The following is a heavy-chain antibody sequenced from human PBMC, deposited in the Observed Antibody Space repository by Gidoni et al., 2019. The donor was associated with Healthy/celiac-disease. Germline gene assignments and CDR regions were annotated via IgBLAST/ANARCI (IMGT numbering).Heavy chain of an antibody. J-gene: IGHJ4*02. CDR2: SSSSSSYI. CDR3: ARTSTVPAAIDY. V-gene: IGHV3-21*01. D-gene: IGHD2-2*01. Sequence: EVQLVESGGGLVKPGGSLRLSCAASGSTFSSYSMNWVRQAPGKGLEWVSSSSSSSSYIYYADSVKGRLTISRDNYKKSLYLKMNSLRAEDTAVYYCARTSTVPAAIDYWGQGTLVTVSS. CDR1: GSTFSSYS.